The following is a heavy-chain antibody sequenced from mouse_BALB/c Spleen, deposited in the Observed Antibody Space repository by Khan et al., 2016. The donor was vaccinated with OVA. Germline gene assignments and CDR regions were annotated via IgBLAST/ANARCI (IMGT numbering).Heavy chain of an antibody. J-gene: IGHJ3*01. CDR3: ARDVRLWGFAF. D-gene: IGHD1-2*01. CDR2: IWGDGST. CDR1: GFSLTGYG. V-gene: IGHV2-6-7*01. Sequence: QVQLQQSGPGLVAPSQSLSITCTVSGFSLTGYGVNWVRQPPGKGLEWLGMIWGDGSTDYNSVLKSRLSITKDNSKSQVFLKMNSLQTDDTARYYCARDVRLWGFAFWGQGTLVTVSA.